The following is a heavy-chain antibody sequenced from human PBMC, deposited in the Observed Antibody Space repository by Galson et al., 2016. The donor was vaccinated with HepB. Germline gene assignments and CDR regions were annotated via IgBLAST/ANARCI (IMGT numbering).Heavy chain of an antibody. Sequence: SLRLSCAASGFTFSSYTMHWVRQAPGKGLEWVTLISYDGSNKYYADSVKGRFTTSRDNSKNTLYLQMNSLRAEDTAVYYCARDILGVGDYWGQGTLVIVSS. CDR1: GFTFSSYT. CDR3: ARDILGVGDY. CDR2: ISYDGSNK. V-gene: IGHV3-30-3*01. D-gene: IGHD1-26*01. J-gene: IGHJ4*02.